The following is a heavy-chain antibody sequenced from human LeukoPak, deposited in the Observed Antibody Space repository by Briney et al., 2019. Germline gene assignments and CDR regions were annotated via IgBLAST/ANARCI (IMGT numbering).Heavy chain of an antibody. J-gene: IGHJ3*02. Sequence: GGSLRLSCAASGFIFSNYGMHWVRQAPGKGLEWVANIKQDGSDKYYVDSVKGRFTISRDNAKNSLYLQMNSLRAEDTAVYYCARIKEDTDAFDIWGQGTMVTVSS. CDR3: ARIKEDTDAFDI. CDR2: IKQDGSDK. V-gene: IGHV3-7*04. CDR1: GFIFSNYG.